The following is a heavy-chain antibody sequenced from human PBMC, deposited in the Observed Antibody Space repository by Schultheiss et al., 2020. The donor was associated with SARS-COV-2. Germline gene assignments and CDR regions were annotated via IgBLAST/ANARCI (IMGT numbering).Heavy chain of an antibody. CDR1: GGSISSYY. D-gene: IGHD3-10*01. J-gene: IGHJ4*02. V-gene: IGHV4-59*01. Sequence: SETLSLTCTVSGGSISSYYWSWIRQPPGKGLEWIGYIYYSGSTNYNPSLKSRVTISVETSKNQFSLKLSSVTAADTAVYYCARARGQYYGSGRLFDYWGQGTLVTVSS. CDR3: ARARGQYYGSGRLFDY. CDR2: IYYSGST.